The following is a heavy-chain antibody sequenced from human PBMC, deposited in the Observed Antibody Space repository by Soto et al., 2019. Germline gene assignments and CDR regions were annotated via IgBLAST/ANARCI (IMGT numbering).Heavy chain of an antibody. V-gene: IGHV3-30*18. CDR1: GFTFSSYG. CDR3: AKDLGYCISTSCSYYYGMDV. D-gene: IGHD2-2*03. J-gene: IGHJ6*02. CDR2: ISYDGSKK. Sequence: QVQLVESGGGVVQPGRSLRLSCAASGFTFSSYGMHWVRQAPGKGLEWVAVISYDGSKKYYADSVKGRFTISRDNSNNTLYLQMNSLRAEDTAVYYCAKDLGYCISTSCSYYYGMDVWGQGTTVTVSS.